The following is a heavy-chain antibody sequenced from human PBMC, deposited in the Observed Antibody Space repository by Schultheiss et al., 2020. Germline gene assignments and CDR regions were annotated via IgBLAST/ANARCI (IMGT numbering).Heavy chain of an antibody. CDR1: GGSISSSSYY. CDR2: IYYSGST. Sequence: SQTLSLTCTVSGGSISSSSYYWGWIRQPPGKGLEWIGSIYYSGSTYYNPSLKSRVTISVDTSKNQFSLKLSSVTAADTAVYYCARGGGGVLLWFGGPLDYWGPGTLVTVSS. D-gene: IGHD3-10*01. J-gene: IGHJ4*02. CDR3: ARGGGGVLLWFGGPLDY. V-gene: IGHV4-39*01.